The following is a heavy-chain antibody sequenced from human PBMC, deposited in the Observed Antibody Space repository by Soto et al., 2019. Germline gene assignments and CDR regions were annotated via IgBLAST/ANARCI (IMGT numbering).Heavy chain of an antibody. J-gene: IGHJ6*02. CDR3: ARDGTAPRGMDV. D-gene: IGHD1-26*01. CDR1: GYTFTSYY. Sequence: ASVKVSCTASGYTFTSYYMHWVRQAPGQGLEWMGIINPSGGSTSYAQKFQGRVTMTRDTSTSTVYMELSSLRSEDTAVYYCARDGTAPRGMDVWGQGTTVTVSS. CDR2: INPSGGST. V-gene: IGHV1-46*01.